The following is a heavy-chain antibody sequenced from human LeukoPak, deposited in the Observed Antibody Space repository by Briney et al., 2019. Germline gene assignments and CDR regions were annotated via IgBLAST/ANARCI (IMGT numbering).Heavy chain of an antibody. CDR3: ARGISMMIVAPGY. Sequence: GGSLRLSCAASGFTVNNNYMTWVRQAPGKGLEWVSVIYSNNSTYYADSVKGRFTISRDSSKNTLYLQMHSLSAEDTAVYYCARGISMMIVAPGYWGQGTLVTVSS. V-gene: IGHV3-53*01. CDR1: GFTVNNNY. D-gene: IGHD3-22*01. J-gene: IGHJ4*02. CDR2: IYSNNST.